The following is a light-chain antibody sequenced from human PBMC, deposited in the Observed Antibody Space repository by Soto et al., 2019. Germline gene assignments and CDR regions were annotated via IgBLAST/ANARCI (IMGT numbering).Light chain of an antibody. CDR1: SGSIASNY. CDR3: QSYGV. V-gene: IGLV6-57*04. J-gene: IGLJ2*01. Sequence: NFMLTQPHSVSESPGKTVTISCTRTSGSIASNYVQWYQQRPDSAPATLIYGGTLRPSGVPDRFSGSIDSSSNSASLTISGLQIEDEADYYCQSYGVFGGRTKLTVL. CDR2: GGT.